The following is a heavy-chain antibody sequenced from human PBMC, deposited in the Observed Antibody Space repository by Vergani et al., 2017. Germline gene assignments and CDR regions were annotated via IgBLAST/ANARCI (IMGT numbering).Heavy chain of an antibody. CDR1: GFTFRSYG. CDR2: IWYDGSNK. V-gene: IGHV3-33*01. Sequence: QVQLVESGGGVVQPGRSLRLSCAASGFTFRSYGMHWVRQAPGKGLEWVAVIWYDGSNKYYADSVKGRFTISRDNSKNTLYLQMNSLRAEDTAVYYCARECGCGGDCYRLTPLYYYYYMDVWGKGTTVTVSS. CDR3: ARECGCGGDCYRLTPLYYYYYMDV. D-gene: IGHD2-21*01. J-gene: IGHJ6*03.